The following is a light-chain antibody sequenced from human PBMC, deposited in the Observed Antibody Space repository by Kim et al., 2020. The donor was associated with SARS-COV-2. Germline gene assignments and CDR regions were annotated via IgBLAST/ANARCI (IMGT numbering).Light chain of an antibody. CDR1: HTISGW. J-gene: IGKJ1*01. CDR2: KAS. Sequence: DIQMTQSPSTLSASVGDRVTITCRASHTISGWVAWYQQKPGKAPNLLIYKASTLESGVPSRFSGSGSGTEFTLTISSPQPDDFATYYCQSYDRYWTFGQGTKVDIK. CDR3: QSYDRYWT. V-gene: IGKV1-5*03.